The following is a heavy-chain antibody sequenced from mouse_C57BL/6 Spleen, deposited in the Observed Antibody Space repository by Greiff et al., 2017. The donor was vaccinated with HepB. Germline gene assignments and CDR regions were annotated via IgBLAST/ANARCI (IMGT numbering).Heavy chain of an antibody. Sequence: QVQLQQSGAELARPGASVKLSCKASGYTFTSYGISWVKQRTGQGLEWIGEIYPRSGNTYYNEKFKGKATLTADKSSSTAYMELRSLTSEDSAVDFCARWHYGSSYGDYAMDYWGQGTSVTVSS. CDR3: ARWHYGSSYGDYAMDY. J-gene: IGHJ4*01. CDR2: IYPRSGNT. D-gene: IGHD1-1*01. CDR1: GYTFTSYG. V-gene: IGHV1-81*01.